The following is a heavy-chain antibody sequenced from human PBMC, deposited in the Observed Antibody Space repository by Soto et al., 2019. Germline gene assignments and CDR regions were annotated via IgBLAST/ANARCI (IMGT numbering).Heavy chain of an antibody. Sequence: ASVKVSCKASGYTFTSYDINWVRQATGQGLEWMGWMNPNSGNTSYAQKFQGRVTMTRNTSISTAYMELSSLRSEDTAVYYGASLAMVRGLNWFDPWGQGTLVTVSS. CDR1: GYTFTSYD. CDR3: ASLAMVRGLNWFDP. CDR2: MNPNSGNT. V-gene: IGHV1-8*01. J-gene: IGHJ5*02. D-gene: IGHD3-10*01.